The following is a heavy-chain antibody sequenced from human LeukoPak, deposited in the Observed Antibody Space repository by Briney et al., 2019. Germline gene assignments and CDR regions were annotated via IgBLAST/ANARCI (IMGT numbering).Heavy chain of an antibody. J-gene: IGHJ6*03. D-gene: IGHD3-3*01. CDR3: ATTGGDFWSGYSYYYYMDV. Sequence: SVKVSCKASGGTFSSYAISWVRQAPGQGLEWMGGIIPIFGTANYAQKFQGRVTITTDESTSTAYMELSSLRSEDTAVYYCATTGGDFWSGYSYYYYMDVWGKGTTVTVSS. CDR1: GGTFSSYA. V-gene: IGHV1-69*05. CDR2: IIPIFGTA.